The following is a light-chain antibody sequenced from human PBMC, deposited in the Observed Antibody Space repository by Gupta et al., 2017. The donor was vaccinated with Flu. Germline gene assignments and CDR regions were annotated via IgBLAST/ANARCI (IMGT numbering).Light chain of an antibody. J-gene: IGKJ4*01. CDR1: QSLLYKSNNENY. V-gene: IGKV4-1*01. CDR2: WAS. CDR3: HQYYRTPPT. Sequence: DIVLTQSPDSLAVPLGERATINCKSSQSLLYKSNNENYLAWYQQKPRQPPKLLIYWASTRESGVPDRFSGSGSGTDFTLTISSLQAEDVAVYYCHQYYRTPPTFGGGTKVEIK.